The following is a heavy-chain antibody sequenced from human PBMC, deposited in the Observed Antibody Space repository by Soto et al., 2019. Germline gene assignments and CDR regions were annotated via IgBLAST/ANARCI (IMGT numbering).Heavy chain of an antibody. CDR3: PTVFGDPFDY. D-gene: IGHD3-10*01. CDR1: GYTLTELS. Sequence: ASLKVSCEVSGYTLTELSMHWVRQAPGKGLEWMGGFDPEDGETIYAQKFQGRVTMTEDTSTDTAYMELSSLRSEDTDVYYCPTVFGDPFDYWGQGTLVTVYS. V-gene: IGHV1-24*01. J-gene: IGHJ4*02. CDR2: FDPEDGET.